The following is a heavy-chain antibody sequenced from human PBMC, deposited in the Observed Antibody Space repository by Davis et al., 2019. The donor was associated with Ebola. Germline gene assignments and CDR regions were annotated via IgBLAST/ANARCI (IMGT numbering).Heavy chain of an antibody. V-gene: IGHV3-48*03. Sequence: GESLKISCTGSGFTFSNYEFNWVRQAPGKGLEWLSYTNSEGSYMYYEDSLKGRFTTSRDNAKKTLYLEMTSLRAEDTAKYYCAREAVRCGGDCLDYWGRGALVTVSS. D-gene: IGHD2-21*02. CDR3: AREAVRCGGDCLDY. CDR2: TNSEGSYM. CDR1: GFTFSNYE. J-gene: IGHJ4*02.